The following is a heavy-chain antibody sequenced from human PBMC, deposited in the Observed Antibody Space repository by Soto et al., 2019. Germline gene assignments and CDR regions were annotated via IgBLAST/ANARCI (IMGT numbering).Heavy chain of an antibody. CDR2: IYHSGST. D-gene: IGHD3-10*01. V-gene: IGHV4-30-2*01. CDR1: GGSISSGGYS. CDR3: AGDVLHPRRGFDP. Sequence: QLQLQESGSGLVKPSQTLSLTCAVSGGSISSGGYSWSWIRQPPGKGLEWIGYIYHSGSTYYNPSLKSRVTISVDRSKNQFSLKLSSVTAADTAVYYCAGDVLHPRRGFDPWGQGTLVTVSS. J-gene: IGHJ5*02.